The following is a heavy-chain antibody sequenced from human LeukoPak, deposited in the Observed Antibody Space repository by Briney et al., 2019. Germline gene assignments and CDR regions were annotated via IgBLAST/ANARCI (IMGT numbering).Heavy chain of an antibody. J-gene: IGHJ4*02. V-gene: IGHV4-61*02. CDR2: IYTSGST. D-gene: IGHD1-26*01. CDR3: ARGQPLVGATDY. CDR1: GGSISSGSYY. Sequence: SQTLSLTCTVSGGSISSGSYYWSWIRQPAGKGLEWIGRIYTSGSTNYNPSLKSRVTISVDTSKNQFSLKLSSVTAADTAVYYCARGQPLVGATDYWGQGTLVTVSS.